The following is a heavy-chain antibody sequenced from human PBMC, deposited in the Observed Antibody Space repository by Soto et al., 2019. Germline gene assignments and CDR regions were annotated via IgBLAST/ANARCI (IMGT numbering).Heavy chain of an antibody. V-gene: IGHV4-39*02. J-gene: IGHJ5*02. CDR3: ARVGPYCGGDCYSPPP. D-gene: IGHD2-21*02. CDR1: GGSVSSGSYY. CDR2: IYHSGST. Sequence: SETLSLTCTVSGGSVSSGSYYWGWIRQPPGKGLEWIGTIYHSGSTYYNPSLKSRVTISVDASENHFSLKLSSVTAADTAVYYCARVGPYCGGDCYSPPPWGQGTLVTVSS.